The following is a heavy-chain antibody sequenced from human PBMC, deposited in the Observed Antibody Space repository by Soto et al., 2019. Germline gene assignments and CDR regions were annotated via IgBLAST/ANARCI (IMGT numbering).Heavy chain of an antibody. D-gene: IGHD3-22*01. J-gene: IGHJ4*02. Sequence: SETLSLTCTVSGGSISSHYWNWVRQTPGKGLEWIGCIYFTGSTIYNPSLESRVTMSVDTSKNQFSLRLSSVTAADTALYYCASFPVNPGRDSSAIFDSWGQGTLVTVSS. CDR2: IYFTGST. CDR3: ASFPVNPGRDSSAIFDS. CDR1: GGSISSHY. V-gene: IGHV4-59*08.